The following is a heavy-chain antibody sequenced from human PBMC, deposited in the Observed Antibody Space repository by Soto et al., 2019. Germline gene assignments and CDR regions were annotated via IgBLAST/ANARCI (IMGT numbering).Heavy chain of an antibody. D-gene: IGHD2-8*02. CDR2: IWSDGSHK. Sequence: QVQLVESGGGVVQPGRSLRLSCAASGFTFSVYGIHWVRQAPGKGLEWVAVIWSDGSHKYYADSVKGRFTISRDNSKNTLYLQMNRLRAEDTAVYYCARASGPFDYWGQGTLVTVSS. CDR3: ARASGPFDY. J-gene: IGHJ4*02. CDR1: GFTFSVYG. V-gene: IGHV3-33*01.